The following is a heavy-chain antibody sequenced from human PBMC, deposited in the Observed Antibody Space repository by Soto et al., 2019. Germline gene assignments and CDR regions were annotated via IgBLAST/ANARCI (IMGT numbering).Heavy chain of an antibody. J-gene: IGHJ1*01. CDR1: GGTFSSYA. V-gene: IGHV1-69*13. Sequence: GASVKVSCKASGGTFSSYAISWVRQAPGQGLEWMGGIIPIFGTANYAQKFQGRVTITADESTSTAYMELSSLRSEDTAVYYCARTGGDYGDTTDFQHWGQGTLVTVSS. D-gene: IGHD4-17*01. CDR3: ARTGGDYGDTTDFQH. CDR2: IIPIFGTA.